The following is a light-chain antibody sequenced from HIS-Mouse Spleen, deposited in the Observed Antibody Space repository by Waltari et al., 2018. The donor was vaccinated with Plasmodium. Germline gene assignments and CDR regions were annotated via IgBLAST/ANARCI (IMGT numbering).Light chain of an antibody. CDR3: QVWDSSSDHVV. CDR1: TIGSKS. CDR2: DDS. Sequence: SYVLTQPPSVSVAPGKTARITCGGNTIGSKSVYWYPQKPGQAPVLVVYDDSDRPSGIPERFSGSNSGNTATLTISRVEAGDEADYYCQVWDSSSDHVVFGGGTKLTVL. J-gene: IGLJ2*01. V-gene: IGLV3-21*03.